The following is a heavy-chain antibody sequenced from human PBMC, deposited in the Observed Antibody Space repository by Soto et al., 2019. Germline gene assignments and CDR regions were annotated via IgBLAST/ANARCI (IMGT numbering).Heavy chain of an antibody. V-gene: IGHV4-39*01. CDR3: ARLTLKTQWLVQTYYFDY. CDR2: IYYSGST. CDR1: GGSISSSSYY. Sequence: SETLSLTCTVSGGSISSSSYYWGWIRQPPGKGLEWIGSIYYSGSTYYNPSLKSRVTISVDTSKNQFSLKLSSVTAADTAVYYCARLTLKTQWLVQTYYFDYWGQGTLVTSPQ. D-gene: IGHD6-19*01. J-gene: IGHJ4*02.